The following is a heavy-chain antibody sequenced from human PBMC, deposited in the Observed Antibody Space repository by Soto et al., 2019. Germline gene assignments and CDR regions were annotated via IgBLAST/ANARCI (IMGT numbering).Heavy chain of an antibody. D-gene: IGHD3-3*01. V-gene: IGHV3-48*01. CDR2: ISKGSRTI. CDR3: ARDGGGYLEWLPLYYYAMDV. Sequence: PGGSLRLSCAASGFSFSTYNMNWVRQAPGKGLEWIAYISKGSRTIYYADSVQGRFTISRVNAQNALYLQMNSLRSEDTAVYYCARDGGGYLEWLPLYYYAMDVWGQGTTVTVSS. CDR1: GFSFSTYN. J-gene: IGHJ6*02.